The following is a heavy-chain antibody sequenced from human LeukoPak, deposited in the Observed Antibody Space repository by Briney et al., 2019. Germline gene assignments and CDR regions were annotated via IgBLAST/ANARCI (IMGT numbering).Heavy chain of an antibody. CDR3: ARTVVTLDWYFDL. CDR2: FYTSGTT. CDR1: GGSISSYS. J-gene: IGHJ2*01. V-gene: IGHV4-4*07. Sequence: SETLSLTCSVSGGSISSYSWNWIRQPAGKGLEWIGRFYTSGTTNYNPSLKSRVTMSIDASKNQVSLKMRSVTAADTAVYYCARTVVTLDWYFDLWGRGTLVSVSS. D-gene: IGHD4-23*01.